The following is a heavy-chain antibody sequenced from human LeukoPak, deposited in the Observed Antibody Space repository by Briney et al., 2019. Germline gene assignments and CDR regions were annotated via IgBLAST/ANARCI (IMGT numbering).Heavy chain of an antibody. CDR2: IYHSGST. J-gene: IGHJ6*03. CDR3: ARRSLYYYYMDV. CDR1: GYSISSGYY. V-gene: IGHV4-38-2*02. Sequence: SETLSLTCTVSGYSISSGYYWGWIRQPPGKGLEWIGSIYHSGSTYYNPSLKSRVTISVDTSKNQFSLKLSSVTAADTAVYYCARRSLYYYYMDVWGKGTTVTVSS.